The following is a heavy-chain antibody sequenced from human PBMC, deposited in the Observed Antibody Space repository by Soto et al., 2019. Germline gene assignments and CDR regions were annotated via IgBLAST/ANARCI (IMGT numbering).Heavy chain of an antibody. D-gene: IGHD2-15*01. Sequence: EVQLVESGGGLVQPGRSLRLSCAASGFTFSSYWMHWVRQAPGKGLVWVSRISDGSSTSYADSVKGRFTISRDNAKNTLYLQMNSLRAEDTAVYYCVRTSLVVAAATREDYWGQGTLVTVSS. CDR2: ISDGSST. V-gene: IGHV3-74*01. J-gene: IGHJ4*02. CDR1: GFTFSSYW. CDR3: VRTSLVVAAATREDY.